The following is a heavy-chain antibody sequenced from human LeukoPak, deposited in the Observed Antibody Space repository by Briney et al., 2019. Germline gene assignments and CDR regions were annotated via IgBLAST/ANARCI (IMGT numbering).Heavy chain of an antibody. J-gene: IGHJ2*01. Sequence: PGGSLRLSCAASGFSFSSYGMYWVRQAPGKGLEWVAFIRYDGSKKYYADSVKGRFTISRENAKNSLYLQVNSLRAGDTAVYYCARAGYSSTWYSRYFDLWGRGTLVTVSS. CDR1: GFSFSSYG. CDR2: IRYDGSKK. V-gene: IGHV3-30*02. CDR3: ARAGYSSTWYSRYFDL. D-gene: IGHD6-13*01.